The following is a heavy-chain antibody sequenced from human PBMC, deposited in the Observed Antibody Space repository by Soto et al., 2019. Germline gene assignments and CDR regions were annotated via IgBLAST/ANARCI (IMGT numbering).Heavy chain of an antibody. CDR3: ARLAMAGTRAFDY. J-gene: IGHJ4*02. D-gene: IGHD6-19*01. CDR2: ISSSGSLI. V-gene: IGHV3-11*01. CDR1: GFSFSDSY. Sequence: GGSLRLSCAASGFSFSDSYMNWIRQAPGKGLEWVSFISSSGSLIQYADSVKGRFTISRDNAKNSLYLQMNTLRAEDTAVYYCARLAMAGTRAFDYWGRGTLVTVSS.